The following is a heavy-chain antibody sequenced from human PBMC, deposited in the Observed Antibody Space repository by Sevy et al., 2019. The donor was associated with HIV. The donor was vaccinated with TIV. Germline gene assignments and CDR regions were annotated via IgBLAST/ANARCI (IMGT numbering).Heavy chain of an antibody. D-gene: IGHD1-26*01. V-gene: IGHV4-59*08. CDR2: IYYNGHI. CDR3: AGENAWGRGYS. J-gene: IGHJ4*02. Sequence: SETLSLTCTVSGGSITSLYWNWIRQPPGKGLDWIANIYYNGHINYNPSLKSRVTLSLHTSKHQFSLRLSSVTAADTAMYYCAGENAWGRGYSWGQGTLVTVSS. CDR1: GGSITSLY.